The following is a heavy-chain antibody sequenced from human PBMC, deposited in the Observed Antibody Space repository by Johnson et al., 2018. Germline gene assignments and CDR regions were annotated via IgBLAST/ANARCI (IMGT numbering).Heavy chain of an antibody. V-gene: IGHV1-8*01. Sequence: QVQLVESGAEVKKPGASVKVSCKASGYTFTSYDINWVRQATGQGLEWMGWMNPNSGNTGYAQKFQGRVTMTRNTSISTAYRELRSLRSEDTAVYYCARSREWSGGSGYSVSGMDVGGQGTTVTVSS. J-gene: IGHJ6*02. CDR2: MNPNSGNT. D-gene: IGHD2-15*01. CDR1: GYTFTSYD. CDR3: ARSREWSGGSGYSVSGMDV.